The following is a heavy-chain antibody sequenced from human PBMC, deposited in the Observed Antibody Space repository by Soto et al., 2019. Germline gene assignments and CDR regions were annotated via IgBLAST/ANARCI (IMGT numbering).Heavy chain of an antibody. J-gene: IGHJ4*02. V-gene: IGHV1-18*01. CDR3: ARDPPPPDY. CDR1: GYNFASYA. CDR2: FSAYNGNT. Sequence: QVQLVQSGAEVKKPGASVKVSCKASGYNFASYAISWIRQAPGQGLDWTGWFSAYNGNTNYAQKLQGRVTMTTDTSTSTAYMELRSLRSDDTAVYYCARDPPPPDYWGQGTLVTVSS.